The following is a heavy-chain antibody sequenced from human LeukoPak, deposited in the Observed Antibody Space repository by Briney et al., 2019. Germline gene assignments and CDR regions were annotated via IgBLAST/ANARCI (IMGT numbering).Heavy chain of an antibody. Sequence: GGSLRLSCAASGFTFSDYYMSWIRQAPGQGLEWVSYISGSSSAIYNGDSVKGRFTISRDNAKNSLFLQMNSLRAEDTAVYYCASGKSNPGLFDYWGQGTLVTVSS. CDR1: GFTFSDYY. J-gene: IGHJ4*02. CDR2: ISGSSSAI. CDR3: ASGKSNPGLFDY. V-gene: IGHV3-11*01. D-gene: IGHD4-11*01.